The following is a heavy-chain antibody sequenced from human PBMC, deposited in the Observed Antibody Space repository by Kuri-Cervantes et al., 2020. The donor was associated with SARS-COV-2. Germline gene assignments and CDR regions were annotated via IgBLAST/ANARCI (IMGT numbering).Heavy chain of an antibody. Sequence: GGSLGLSCAASGFTFSSYAMSWVRQAPGKGLEWVSYISSSSSTIYYADSVKGRFTISRDNAKNSLYLQMNSLRAEDTAVYYCARDAPKGPSHFDIWGQGTMVTVSS. J-gene: IGHJ3*02. CDR2: ISSSSSTI. V-gene: IGHV3-48*01. CDR1: GFTFSSYA. CDR3: ARDAPKGPSHFDI.